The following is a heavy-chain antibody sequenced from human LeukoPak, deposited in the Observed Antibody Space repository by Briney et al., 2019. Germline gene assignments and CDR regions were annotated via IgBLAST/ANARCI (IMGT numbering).Heavy chain of an antibody. V-gene: IGHV3-21*01. CDR3: AGAGDQYYFDY. Sequence: GGSLRLSCAASGFTFSSYSMNWVRQAPGKGLEWVSSISSSGSYIYYADSVKGRFTISRDNAKNSLYLQMNSLRAEDTAVYYCAGAGDQYYFDYWGQGTLVTVSS. J-gene: IGHJ4*02. CDR1: GFTFSSYS. CDR2: ISSSGSYI.